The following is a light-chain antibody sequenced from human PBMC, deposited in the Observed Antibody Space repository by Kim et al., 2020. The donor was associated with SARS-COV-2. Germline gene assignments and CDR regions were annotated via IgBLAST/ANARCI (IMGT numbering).Light chain of an antibody. CDR1: QSVIGNY. CDR3: QQYVLISPWT. V-gene: IGKV3-20*01. CDR2: DAS. Sequence: PGERATLSCRASQSVIGNYLAWYQQKPGQAPRLLIYDASSRASGIPGRFTGRGSGTDFTLTISSLEPDDSALYFCQQYVLISPWTFGQGTKV. J-gene: IGKJ1*01.